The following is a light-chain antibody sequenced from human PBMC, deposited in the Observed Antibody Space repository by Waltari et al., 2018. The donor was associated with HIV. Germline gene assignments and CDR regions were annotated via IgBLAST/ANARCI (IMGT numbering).Light chain of an antibody. CDR1: SSHIGAGHD. V-gene: IGLV1-40*01. CDR2: GNS. Sequence: QSVLTQPPSVSGAPGQRVTISCTGSSSHIGAGHDVHWYQQLPGTAPNLLIYGNSNRPSGVPDRFSGSKSGTSASLAITGLQAEDEADYYCQSYDSSLSGSGVFGGGTKLTVL. CDR3: QSYDSSLSGSGV. J-gene: IGLJ3*02.